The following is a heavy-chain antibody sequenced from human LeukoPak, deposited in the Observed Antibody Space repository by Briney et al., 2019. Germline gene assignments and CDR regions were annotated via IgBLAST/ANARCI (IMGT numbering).Heavy chain of an antibody. CDR2: IKLDGTEK. CDR1: GLTFSSYW. Sequence: PGGSLRLSCAASGLTFSSYWMTWVRQAPGKGLEWVANIKLDGTEKYYVDSAKGRFTISRDNAKNSLDLQMNSLRVEDTAVYYCARDLGLSGYDLLDYWGQGTMVTVSS. D-gene: IGHD5-12*01. CDR3: ARDLGLSGYDLLDY. V-gene: IGHV3-7*01. J-gene: IGHJ4*02.